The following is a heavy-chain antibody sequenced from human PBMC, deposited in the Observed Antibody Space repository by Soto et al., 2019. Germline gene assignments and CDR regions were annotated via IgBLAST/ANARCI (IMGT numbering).Heavy chain of an antibody. CDR3: ASGSGSYLRGYYYYGMDV. Sequence: PGESLKISCKGSGYGFTSYWIGWVRQMPGKGLEWMGIIYPGDSDTRYSPSFQGQVTISADKSISTAYLQWSSLKASDTAMYYCASGSGSYLRGYYYYGMDVWGKGTTVTVSS. CDR1: GYGFTSYW. V-gene: IGHV5-51*01. D-gene: IGHD1-26*01. CDR2: IYPGDSDT. J-gene: IGHJ6*04.